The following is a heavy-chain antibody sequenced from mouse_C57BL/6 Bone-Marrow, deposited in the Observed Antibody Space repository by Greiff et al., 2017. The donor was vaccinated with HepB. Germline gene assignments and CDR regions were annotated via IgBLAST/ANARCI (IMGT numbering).Heavy chain of an antibody. Sequence: VQLQQSGPELVKPGASVKIPCKASGYTFTDYNMDWVKQSHGKSLEWIGDINPNNGGTIYNQKFKGKATLTVDKSSSTAYMELRSLTSEDTAVYYCARKGPFYYGYDSAWFAYWGQGTLVTVSA. CDR1: GYTFTDYN. CDR3: ARKGPFYYGYDSAWFAY. CDR2: INPNNGGT. J-gene: IGHJ3*01. D-gene: IGHD2-2*01. V-gene: IGHV1-18*01.